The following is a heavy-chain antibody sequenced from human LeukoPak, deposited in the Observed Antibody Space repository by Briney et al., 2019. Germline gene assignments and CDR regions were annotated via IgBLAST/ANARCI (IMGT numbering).Heavy chain of an antibody. J-gene: IGHJ4*02. V-gene: IGHV4-59*01. CDR1: GISISGYY. D-gene: IGHD5-24*01. CDR2: IFYSGST. Sequence: SETLPLTCTVSGISISGYYWSWIRQPPGKGPEWIGYIFYSGSTNYNPSLKSRVTISVDTSKNQFSLKLTSVTAADTAVYYCARGNGYNAYWGQGTLVTVSS. CDR3: ARGNGYNAY.